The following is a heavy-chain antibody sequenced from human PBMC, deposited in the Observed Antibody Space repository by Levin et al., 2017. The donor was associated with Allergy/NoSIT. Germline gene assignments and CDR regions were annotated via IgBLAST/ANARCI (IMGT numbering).Heavy chain of an antibody. CDR3: ATHPDSAFDF. V-gene: IGHV3-7*01. Sequence: ASVKVSCAASGFTFSTSWMSWVRQAPGKGLEWVARINQPGSEKYYMDSVKGRFTISRDNAENSLYLQMTSLRVEDTAVYYCATHPDSAFDFGGQGTLVNVSS. CDR1: GFTFSTSW. CDR2: INQPGSEK. J-gene: IGHJ4*02. D-gene: IGHD5-12*01.